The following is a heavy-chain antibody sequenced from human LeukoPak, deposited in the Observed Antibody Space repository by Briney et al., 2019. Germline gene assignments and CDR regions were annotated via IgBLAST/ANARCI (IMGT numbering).Heavy chain of an antibody. V-gene: IGHV3-23*01. J-gene: IGHJ4*02. Sequence: PGGSLRLSCEASGFIFWNSAMTWVRQAPGKGLEWISVISENGGRTYTDSVKGRFTISTDYSKNTLYLQMNSLRAEDTAVYYCAKDLSLRSSDWYPGFDYWGQGTLVTVSS. CDR2: ISENGGRT. CDR1: GFIFWNSA. D-gene: IGHD6-19*01. CDR3: AKDLSLRSSDWYPGFDY.